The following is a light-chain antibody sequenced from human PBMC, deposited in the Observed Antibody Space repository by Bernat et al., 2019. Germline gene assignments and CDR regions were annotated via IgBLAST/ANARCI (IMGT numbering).Light chain of an antibody. CDR3: QAWDSSAAV. CDR2: QDT. Sequence: SYELTQPPSVSVSPGQTASITCSGDKLGNKYVCWYQQKPGQSPVLIIYQDTRRPSGIPERFSGSHSWNTATLTISGTQAMDEADYYCQAWDSSAAVFCGGTKLTVL. J-gene: IGLJ3*02. CDR1: KLGNKY. V-gene: IGLV3-1*01.